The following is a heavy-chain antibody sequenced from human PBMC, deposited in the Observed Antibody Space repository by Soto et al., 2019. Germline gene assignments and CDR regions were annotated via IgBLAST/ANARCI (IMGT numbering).Heavy chain of an antibody. CDR2: IIPIFGTA. CDR3: ARGRVGGDTAMVTAYYYGMDV. Sequence: VKVSCKASGGTFSSYAISWVRQAPGQGLEWMGGIIPIFGTANYAQKFQGRVTITADESTSTAYMELSSLRSEDTAVYYCARGRVGGDTAMVTAYYYGMDVWGQGTTVTVSS. V-gene: IGHV1-69*13. D-gene: IGHD5-18*01. J-gene: IGHJ6*02. CDR1: GGTFSSYA.